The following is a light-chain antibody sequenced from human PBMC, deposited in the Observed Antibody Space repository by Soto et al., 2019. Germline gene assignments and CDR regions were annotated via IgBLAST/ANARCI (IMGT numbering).Light chain of an antibody. V-gene: IGLV2-11*01. CDR1: SSDVGGYNY. CDR2: DVS. CDR3: CSYAASYTGV. J-gene: IGLJ1*01. Sequence: QSALTQPRSVSGSPGQSVTISCTGTSSDVGGYNYVSWYQQHPGKAPKLMIYDVSKRPSGVPDRLSGSKSANTASLTISCLHADDEADDYYCSYAASYTGVFGNVTKLTVL.